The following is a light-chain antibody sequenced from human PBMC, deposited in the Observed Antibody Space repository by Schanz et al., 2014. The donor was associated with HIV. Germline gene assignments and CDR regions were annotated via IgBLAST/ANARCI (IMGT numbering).Light chain of an antibody. CDR1: TSNIGAGYV. Sequence: QSVLTQPPSVTGAPGQRVTISCTGSTSNIGAGYVVHWYQQLPGTAPKLLIYDSVNRPSGVPDRFSGSKSGTSASLAITGLQAEDEANYYCQCYDSSLSDVVFGGGTKVTVL. J-gene: IGLJ3*02. CDR2: DSV. CDR3: QCYDSSLSDVV. V-gene: IGLV1-40*01.